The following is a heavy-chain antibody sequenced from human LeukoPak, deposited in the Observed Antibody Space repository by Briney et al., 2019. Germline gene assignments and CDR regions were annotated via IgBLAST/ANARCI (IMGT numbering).Heavy chain of an antibody. V-gene: IGHV3-48*03. CDR2: ISSSGSTI. Sequence: GGSLRLSCAASGYTFSDYEINWVRQVPGKGLEWISYISSSGSTIYYADSVKGRFTISRDNAKNSLYLQMNSLRAEDTAVYYCVRWYLETWGQGTLVTVS. J-gene: IGHJ5*02. CDR1: GYTFSDYE. D-gene: IGHD6-13*01. CDR3: VRWYLET.